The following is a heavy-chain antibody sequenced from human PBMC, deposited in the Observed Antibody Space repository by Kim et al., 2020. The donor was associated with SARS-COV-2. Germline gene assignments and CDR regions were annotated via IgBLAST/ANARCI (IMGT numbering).Heavy chain of an antibody. CDR1: GYTFTSYA. CDR3: ARKSLSMVRGAHNWFDP. V-gene: IGHV7-4-1*02. D-gene: IGHD3-10*01. J-gene: IGHJ5*02. Sequence: ASVKVSCKASGYTFTSYAMNWVRQAPGQGLEWMGWINTNTGNPTYAQGFTGRFVFSLDTSVSTAYLQISSLKAEDTAVYYCARKSLSMVRGAHNWFDPWGQGTLVTVSS. CDR2: INTNTGNP.